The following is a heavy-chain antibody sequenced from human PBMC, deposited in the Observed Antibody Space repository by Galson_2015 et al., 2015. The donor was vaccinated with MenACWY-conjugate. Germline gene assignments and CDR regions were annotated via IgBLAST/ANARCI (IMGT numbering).Heavy chain of an antibody. D-gene: IGHD3-10*01. CDR2: IWSNGINN. CDR3: ARERGPCDAFDV. V-gene: IGHV3-33*01. Sequence: SLRLSCAASGFSLRSCGMHWVRQAPGKGLEWLAVIWSNGINNYYADSVRGRFTISRDDSKHSLLLQMNSLRVDDTAVYYCARERGPCDAFDVWGQGTMVTVSS. CDR1: GFSLRSCG. J-gene: IGHJ3*01.